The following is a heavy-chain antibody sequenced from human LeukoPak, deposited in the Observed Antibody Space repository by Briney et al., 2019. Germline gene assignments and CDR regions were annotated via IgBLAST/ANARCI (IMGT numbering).Heavy chain of an antibody. V-gene: IGHV3-23*01. CDR3: ANPAPGVVYLY. D-gene: IGHD2-8*02. CDR1: GFTFSSYD. CDR2: IRNYGGST. J-gene: IGHJ4*02. Sequence: GGSLRLSCAASGFTFSSYDMSWVRQAPGKGLEWVSGIRNYGGSTYYADSVKGRFTISRDNSKNTLYLQMNSLRAKDTAVYYCANPAPGVVYLYWGQGTLVTVSS.